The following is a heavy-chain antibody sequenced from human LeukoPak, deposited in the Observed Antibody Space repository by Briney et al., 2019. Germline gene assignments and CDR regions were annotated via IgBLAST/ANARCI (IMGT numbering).Heavy chain of an antibody. D-gene: IGHD3-16*01. Sequence: GASVKVSCKASGNAFTGYYIHWVRQAPGQGLEWMGRINPNSGGTNYAQKFQGRVTMTRDTSISTAYMVLSRLRSDDTAVYYCARDKGAGVGALDYWGQGTLVTVSS. J-gene: IGHJ4*02. CDR3: ARDKGAGVGALDY. V-gene: IGHV1-2*02. CDR1: GNAFTGYY. CDR2: INPNSGGT.